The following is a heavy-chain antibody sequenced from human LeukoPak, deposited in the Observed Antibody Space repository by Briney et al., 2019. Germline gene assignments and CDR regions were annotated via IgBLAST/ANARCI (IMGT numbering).Heavy chain of an antibody. CDR3: ARGGQYYYDSSGYPDFDY. V-gene: IGHV3-74*03. J-gene: IGHJ4*02. D-gene: IGHD3-22*01. CDR1: GFTFSSYW. Sequence: PGGSLRLSCGVSGFTFSSYWMHWVRQYPGEGLLWVSRINSDGGTTTYADSVKGRFTISRDNAENTLYLQMNRLRAEDTAVYYCARGGQYYYDSSGYPDFDYWGQGTLVTVSS. CDR2: INSDGGTT.